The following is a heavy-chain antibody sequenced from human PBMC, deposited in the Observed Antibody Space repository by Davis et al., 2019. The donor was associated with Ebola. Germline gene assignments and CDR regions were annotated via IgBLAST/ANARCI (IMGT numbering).Heavy chain of an antibody. D-gene: IGHD3-10*01. J-gene: IGHJ4*02. CDR1: GFTFSSYW. Sequence: GESLKISCAASGFTFSSYWMHWVRQAPGKGLVWVSRINSDGSSTSYADSVKGRFTISRDNAKNTLYLQMNSLRAEDTAVYYCARWGPLRFGDPGAFDYWGQGTLVTVSS. CDR2: INSDGSST. V-gene: IGHV3-74*01. CDR3: ARWGPLRFGDPGAFDY.